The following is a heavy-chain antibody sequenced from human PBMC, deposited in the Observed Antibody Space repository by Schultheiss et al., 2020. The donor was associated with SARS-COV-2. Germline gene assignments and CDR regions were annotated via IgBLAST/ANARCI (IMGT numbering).Heavy chain of an antibody. D-gene: IGHD6-13*01. CDR3: ARGHIAAAGTEYYYGMDV. V-gene: IGHV3-33*01. CDR1: GFTFSSYG. Sequence: GGSLRLSCAASGFTFSSYGMHWVRQSPGKGLEWVAVIWYDGSNKYYADSVKGRFTISRDNSKNTLYLQMNSLRAEDTAVYYCARGHIAAAGTEYYYGMDVWGQGTTVTVSS. J-gene: IGHJ6*02. CDR2: IWYDGSNK.